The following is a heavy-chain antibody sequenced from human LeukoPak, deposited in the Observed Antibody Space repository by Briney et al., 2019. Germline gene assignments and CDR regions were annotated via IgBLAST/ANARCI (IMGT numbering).Heavy chain of an antibody. CDR3: ARGGSIAEFDY. V-gene: IGHV4-59*12. J-gene: IGHJ4*02. CDR2: IYQTGAT. Sequence: PSETLSLTCIVSGGSISNYYWSWFRQPPGKGLEWIGYIYQTGATSYNPSLKSRVTISIDTSKNQFSLKLSSVTAADTAVYYCARGGSIAEFDYWGQGTLVTVSS. CDR1: GGSISNYY. D-gene: IGHD6-6*01.